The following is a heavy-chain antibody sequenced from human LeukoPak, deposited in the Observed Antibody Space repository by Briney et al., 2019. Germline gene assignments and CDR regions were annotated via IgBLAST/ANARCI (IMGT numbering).Heavy chain of an antibody. CDR1: GGSISSGGYY. V-gene: IGHV4-31*03. J-gene: IGHJ1*01. D-gene: IGHD1-1*01. CDR3: ARQLPGREPKYFQH. Sequence: SQTLSLTCTVSGGSISSGGYYWSWIRQHPGKGLEWIGYIYYSGSTYYNPSLKSRVTISVDTSKNQFSLKLSSVTAADTAVYYCARQLPGREPKYFQHWGQGTLVTVSS. CDR2: IYYSGST.